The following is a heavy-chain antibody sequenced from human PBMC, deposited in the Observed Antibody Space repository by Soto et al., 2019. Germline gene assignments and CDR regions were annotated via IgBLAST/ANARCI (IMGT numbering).Heavy chain of an antibody. CDR3: ARAQRQVAIFDY. J-gene: IGHJ4*02. V-gene: IGHV3-48*01. D-gene: IGHD2-21*01. CDR1: GLTFSSYS. Sequence: PGGSMRLSXAASGLTFSSYSVNWVRKAPGKGLEWVSYISSSSSTIYYADSVKGRFTISRDNAKNSLYLQMNSLRAEDTAVYYCARAQRQVAIFDYWGQGTLVTVSS. CDR2: ISSSSSTI.